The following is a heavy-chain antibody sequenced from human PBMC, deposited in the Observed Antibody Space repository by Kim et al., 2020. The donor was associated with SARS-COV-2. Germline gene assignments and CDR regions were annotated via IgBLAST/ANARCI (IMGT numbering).Heavy chain of an antibody. CDR2: ISGTGTIT. CDR3: VRENYWAFDI. D-gene: IGHD2-15*01. V-gene: IGHV3-48*04. J-gene: IGHJ3*02. Sequence: GGSLRLSCATSGFTLSLYSMNWVRQSPGKGLEWVSHISGTGTITKHADSVRGRFTISRDNAKNSLYLQMNGLKAEDTAVYYCVRENYWAFDIWGQETMVT. CDR1: GFTLSLYS.